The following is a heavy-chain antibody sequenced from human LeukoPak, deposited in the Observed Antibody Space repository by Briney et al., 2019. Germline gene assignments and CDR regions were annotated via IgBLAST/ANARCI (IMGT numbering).Heavy chain of an antibody. CDR3: ARDIGGPGY. D-gene: IGHD3-16*01. CDR1: DGSFSGYY. Sequence: SETLSLTCAVYDGSFSGYYWSWIRQPPGKGLEWIGEINHSGRTIYHPSLTSRVTISVDTSKNQFSLKLNSVTAADTAMYYCARDIGGPGYWGQGTLVTVSS. CDR2: INHSGRT. V-gene: IGHV4-34*01. J-gene: IGHJ4*02.